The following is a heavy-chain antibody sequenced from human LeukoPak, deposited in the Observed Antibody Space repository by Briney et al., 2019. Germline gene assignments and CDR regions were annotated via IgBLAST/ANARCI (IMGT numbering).Heavy chain of an antibody. CDR1: GGSISSDY. CDR3: TRGYCHGEGF. V-gene: IGHV4-59*08. J-gene: IGHJ4*02. D-gene: IGHD5-18*01. Sequence: SETLSLTCTVSGGSISSDYWSWIRQPPGKGLEWIGYIHYSGITNYNPSLKSRVTISVDTSKNQFSLKLSSVTAADTAVYYCTRGYCHGEGFWGQGTLVTVSS. CDR2: IHYSGIT.